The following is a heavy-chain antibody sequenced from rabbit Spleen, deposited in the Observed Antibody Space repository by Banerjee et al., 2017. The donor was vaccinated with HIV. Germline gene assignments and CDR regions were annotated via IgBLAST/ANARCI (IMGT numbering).Heavy chain of an antibody. D-gene: IGHD4-1*01. CDR3: ARDLAGVIGWNFGW. CDR2: VYTGSSGNT. Sequence: QEQVVESGGGLVQPEGSLTLTCTASGFSLSASDFIYWVRQAPGKGLEWIACVYTGSSGNTYYASWAKGRFTCSKTSSTTVTLQMTSLTAADTATYFCARDLAGVIGWNFGWWGPGTLVTVS. V-gene: IGHV1S45*01. CDR1: GFSLSASDF. J-gene: IGHJ4*01.